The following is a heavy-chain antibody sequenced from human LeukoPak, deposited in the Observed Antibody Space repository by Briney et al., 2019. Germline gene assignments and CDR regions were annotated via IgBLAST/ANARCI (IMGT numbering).Heavy chain of an antibody. V-gene: IGHV4-31*03. D-gene: IGHD3-22*01. CDR3: ARAVFNYYDSRAFDY. CDR1: GGSISSGAYY. CDR2: IYYGGST. J-gene: IGHJ4*02. Sequence: SQTLSLTCTVSGGSISSGAYYWSWFRQHPGKGPEWIGYIYYGGSTYYNPSLTSRVTISLDTSKNQFSLKLSSVTAADTAVYYCARAVFNYYDSRAFDYWGQGALVTVSS.